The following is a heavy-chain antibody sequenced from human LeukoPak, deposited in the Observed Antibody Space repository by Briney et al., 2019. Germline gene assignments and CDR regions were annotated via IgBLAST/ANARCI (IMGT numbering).Heavy chain of an antibody. Sequence: SETLSLTCTVSGGSISSSSYYWGWIRQPPGKGLEWIGSIYYSGSTYYNPSLKSRVTISVDTSKDQFSLKLSSVTAADTAVYYCANLPSGSYVDYWGQGTLVTVSS. CDR3: ANLPSGSYVDY. D-gene: IGHD1-26*01. CDR2: IYYSGST. V-gene: IGHV4-39*07. CDR1: GGSISSSSYY. J-gene: IGHJ4*02.